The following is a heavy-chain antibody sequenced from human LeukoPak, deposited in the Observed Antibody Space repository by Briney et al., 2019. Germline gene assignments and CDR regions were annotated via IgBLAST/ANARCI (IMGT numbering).Heavy chain of an antibody. CDR3: AKSGGYGLIDC. CDR1: GVSISGSGHY. D-gene: IGHD1-26*01. V-gene: IGHV4-39*01. CDR2: IYLSGST. J-gene: IGHJ4*02. Sequence: SETLSLTCTVSGVSISGSGHYWGWVRQPPGRGLEWIGNIYLSGSTYYNASLQSRVTISIDTSKNQCSLRLNSVTAADTAMYYCAKSGGYGLIDCWGQGTLVTVSS.